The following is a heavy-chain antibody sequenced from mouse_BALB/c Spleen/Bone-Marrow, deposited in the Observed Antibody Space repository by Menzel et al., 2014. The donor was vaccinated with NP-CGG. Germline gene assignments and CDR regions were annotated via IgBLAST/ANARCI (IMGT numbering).Heavy chain of an antibody. Sequence: QVQLQQSEPQLVRPGASVKISCKASGYSFTSYWMHWVKQRPGQGLEWIGMIDPSDSETRLNQKFKDKATLTVDKSSSTAYMQLSSPTSEDSAVYYCARDKGAWFAYWGQGTLVTVSA. V-gene: IGHV1S126*01. CDR3: ARDKGAWFAY. CDR2: IDPSDSET. CDR1: GYSFTSYW. J-gene: IGHJ3*01.